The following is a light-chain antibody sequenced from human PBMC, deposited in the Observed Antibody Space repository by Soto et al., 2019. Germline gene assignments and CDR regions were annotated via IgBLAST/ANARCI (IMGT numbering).Light chain of an antibody. J-gene: IGKJ2*01. V-gene: IGKV1-39*01. Sequence: DIQMTQSPSSLSASLGDRVTITCRASQSINRFLNWYQHQPGKAPKVLIYAASNLQSGVPSRFNGNGSWTDFTLTISSLQPEDFATYFCQQTYRPSYTFAQGTRLEIK. CDR3: QQTYRPSYT. CDR2: AAS. CDR1: QSINRF.